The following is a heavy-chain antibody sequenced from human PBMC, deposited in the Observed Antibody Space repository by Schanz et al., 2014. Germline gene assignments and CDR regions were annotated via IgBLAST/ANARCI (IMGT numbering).Heavy chain of an antibody. CDR3: ARDRQQLVGRIGYYYGMDV. D-gene: IGHD6-13*01. V-gene: IGHV3-30*02. CDR2: TRYDGSNE. J-gene: IGHJ6*02. Sequence: QLQLVESGGGVVQPGRSLRLSCAASGFIFSSYDMHWVRQAPGKGLEWVAFTRYDGSNEYYVDSVKGRFTISRDNSKNTLYLRMNSLRAEDTAVYYCARDRQQLVGRIGYYYGMDVWGQGTTVTVSS. CDR1: GFIFSSYD.